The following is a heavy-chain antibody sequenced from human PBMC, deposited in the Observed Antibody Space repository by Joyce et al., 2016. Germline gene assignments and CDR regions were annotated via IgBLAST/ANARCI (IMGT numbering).Heavy chain of an antibody. CDR1: GFRFSDYS. D-gene: IGHD5/OR15-5a*01. CDR3: GRAVSRVLWFDL. Sequence: QLVESGGDLVQPGGSLRLSCAASGFRFSDYSMNWFSQAPWKGLDWVYFISVGVSSIHYAGAVKGRFTIPRDKANDSLYLQMNSLRDEDTAVYYCGRAVSRVLWFDLWGQGALVSVSS. J-gene: IGHJ5*02. V-gene: IGHV3-48*02. CDR2: ISVGVSSI.